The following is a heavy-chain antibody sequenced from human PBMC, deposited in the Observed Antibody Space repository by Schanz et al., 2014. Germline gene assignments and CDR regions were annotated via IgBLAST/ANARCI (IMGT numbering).Heavy chain of an antibody. D-gene: IGHD3-10*01. CDR2: ISAYNGST. CDR1: GYTFTSYG. CDR3: ARGSPENMIRGELDY. J-gene: IGHJ4*02. Sequence: QVQLVQSGAEVKKPGASVKVSCKASGYTFTSYGINWVRQAPGQGLEWMGWISAYNGSTTYAQKFRGAVTLTTDTSTDTAYLELTSLRSEDTAVYYCARGSPENMIRGELDYWGQGTLVTVSS. V-gene: IGHV1-18*01.